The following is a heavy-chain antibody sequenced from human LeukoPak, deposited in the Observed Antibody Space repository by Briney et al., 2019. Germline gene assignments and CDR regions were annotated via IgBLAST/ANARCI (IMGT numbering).Heavy chain of an antibody. CDR3: ASNYYDSSGYHEYFQH. CDR2: IYYSGST. J-gene: IGHJ1*01. V-gene: IGHV4-31*03. CDR1: GGSISSCGYY. D-gene: IGHD3-22*01. Sequence: PSETLSLTCTVSGGSISSCGYYWSWIRQHPGKGLEWIGYIYYSGSTYYNPSLKSRVTISVDTSKNQFSLKLSSVTAADTAVYYCASNYYDSSGYHEYFQHWGQGTLVTVSS.